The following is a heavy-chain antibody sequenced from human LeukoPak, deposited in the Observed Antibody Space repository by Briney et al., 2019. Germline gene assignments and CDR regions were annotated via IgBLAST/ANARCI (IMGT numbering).Heavy chain of an antibody. J-gene: IGHJ4*02. CDR3: ARDPWQGSTTLH. D-gene: IGHD1-26*01. V-gene: IGHV3-66*02. CDR2: LYSDDSA. CDR1: EFRIITGN. Sequence: GGPLKLSCVPPEFRIITGNITWAGQAPGKALGWASLLYSDDSAYYPDSVKGRFTISRDNSKSTLHLQMDTLRTEDTAMYYCARDPWQGSTTLHWGQGIMVTVSS.